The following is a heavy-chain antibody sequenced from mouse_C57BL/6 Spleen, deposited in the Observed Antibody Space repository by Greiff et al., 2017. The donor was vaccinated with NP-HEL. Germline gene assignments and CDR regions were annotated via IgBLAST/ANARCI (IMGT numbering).Heavy chain of an antibody. J-gene: IGHJ4*01. Sequence: QVQLQQSGAELVRPGASVTLSCKASGYTFTDYEMHWVKQTPVHGLEWIGAIDPETGGTAYNQKFKGKAILTADKSSSTAYMELRSLTSEDSAVYYCTRRWGNYDAMDYWGQGTSVTVSS. CDR3: TRRWGNYDAMDY. D-gene: IGHD2-1*01. V-gene: IGHV1-15*01. CDR2: IDPETGGT. CDR1: GYTFTDYE.